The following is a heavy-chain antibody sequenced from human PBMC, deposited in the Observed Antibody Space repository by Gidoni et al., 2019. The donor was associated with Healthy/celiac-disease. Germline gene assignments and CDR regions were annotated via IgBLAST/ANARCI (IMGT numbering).Heavy chain of an antibody. CDR3: TRTPGITGTTNWFDP. V-gene: IGHV3-73*02. CDR1: GFNFSGSA. J-gene: IGHJ5*02. CDR2: IRSKANSYAT. D-gene: IGHD1-7*01. Sequence: EVQLVESGGGLVQHGGSLKLSCAASGFNFSGSAMHWVRQASGKGLEWVGRIRSKANSYATAYAASVKGRFTISRDDSKNTAYLQMNSLKTEDTAVYYCTRTPGITGTTNWFDPWGQGTLVTVSS.